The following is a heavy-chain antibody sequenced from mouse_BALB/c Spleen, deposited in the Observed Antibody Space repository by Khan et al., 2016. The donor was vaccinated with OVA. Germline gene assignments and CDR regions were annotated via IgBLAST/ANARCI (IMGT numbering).Heavy chain of an antibody. Sequence: QVQLMQSGPGLVQPSQSLSITCTVSGFSLNYYGVHWVRQSPGKGLEWLGVIWSGGSTDYNAPFISRLSISTDNPKSQVFFKMNSLQSNDTAIYYCARNYDYDEGLAYWGQGTLVTVSA. CDR2: IWSGGST. CDR3: ARNYDYDEGLAY. J-gene: IGHJ3*01. V-gene: IGHV2-2*03. CDR1: GFSLNYYG. D-gene: IGHD2-4*01.